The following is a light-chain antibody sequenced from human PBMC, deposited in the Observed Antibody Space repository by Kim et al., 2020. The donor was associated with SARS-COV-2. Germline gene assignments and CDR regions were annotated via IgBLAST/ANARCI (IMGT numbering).Light chain of an antibody. CDR2: EDN. CDR1: SGNIASNY. CDR3: QSYDSSTPHVV. Sequence: VTLTCTRSSGNIASNYVQWYQQRPGSAPTTVIFEDNQRPSGVPDRFSGSIDSSSNSASLSISGLKIEDEADYYCQSYDSSTPHVVFGGGTQLTVL. J-gene: IGLJ2*01. V-gene: IGLV6-57*03.